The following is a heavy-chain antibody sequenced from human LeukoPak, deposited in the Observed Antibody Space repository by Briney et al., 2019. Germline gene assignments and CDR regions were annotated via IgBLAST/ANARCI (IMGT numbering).Heavy chain of an antibody. J-gene: IGHJ6*03. D-gene: IGHD2-21*02. CDR3: AKGGDSYYSYYYMDV. Sequence: GGSLRLSCAASVFTFSNFAMTWVRQAPGKGLEWISAISGSGGSTYYADSVKGRFTISRDNSKNTLCLQMNSLRADDTAIYYCAKGGDSYYSYYYMDVWGKGTTVTVSS. V-gene: IGHV3-23*01. CDR1: VFTFSNFA. CDR2: ISGSGGST.